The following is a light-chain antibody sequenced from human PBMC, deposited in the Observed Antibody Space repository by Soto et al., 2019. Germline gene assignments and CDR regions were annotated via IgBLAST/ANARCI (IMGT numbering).Light chain of an antibody. CDR3: QQRSNWPIT. V-gene: IGKV3-11*01. J-gene: IGKJ5*01. CDR1: QSVSSN. CDR2: DAS. Sequence: EIVLTQSPATLSVSPGERATLSCRASQSVSSNLAWYQQKPGQAPRLLIYDASNRATGIPARFSGSGSGTDFTLTISNLEPEDFAVYYCQQRSNWPITFGQGTRLEIK.